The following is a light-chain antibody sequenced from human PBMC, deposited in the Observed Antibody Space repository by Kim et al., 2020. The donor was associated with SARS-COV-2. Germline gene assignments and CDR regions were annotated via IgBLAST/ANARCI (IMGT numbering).Light chain of an antibody. Sequence: PGERATRSCRARQSVSSNLAWYQQKPGQAPRLLIYGASTRATGIPARFSGSGSGTDFTLTINSLQSEDFAVYYCQQYNNWPPLTFGGGTKVDIK. V-gene: IGKV3-15*01. J-gene: IGKJ4*01. CDR3: QQYNNWPPLT. CDR1: QSVSSN. CDR2: GAS.